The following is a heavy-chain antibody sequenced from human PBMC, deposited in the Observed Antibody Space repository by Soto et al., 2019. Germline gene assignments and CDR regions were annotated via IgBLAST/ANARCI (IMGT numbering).Heavy chain of an antibody. J-gene: IGHJ6*02. CDR1: GYTFTGYY. Sequence: ASVKVSCKASGYTFTGYYMHWVRQAPGQGLEWMGWINPNSGGTNYAQKFQGRVTMTRDTSISTAYMELSRMRSDDTAVYYCARVGHYDGSGYCYYYYYGMDVWGQGTTVTVSS. D-gene: IGHD3-22*01. CDR2: INPNSGGT. CDR3: ARVGHYDGSGYCYYYYYGMDV. V-gene: IGHV1-2*02.